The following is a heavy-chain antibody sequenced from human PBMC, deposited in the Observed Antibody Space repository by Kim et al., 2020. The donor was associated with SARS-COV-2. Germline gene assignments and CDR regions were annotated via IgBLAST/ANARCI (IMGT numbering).Heavy chain of an antibody. J-gene: IGHJ4*02. D-gene: IGHD3-16*02. CDR3: ARPGDYVWGSYRLDY. V-gene: IGHV1-46*01. Sequence: QKFQGRVTMTRDTSTSTVYMELSSLRSEDTAVYYCARPGDYVWGSYRLDYWGQGTLVTVSS.